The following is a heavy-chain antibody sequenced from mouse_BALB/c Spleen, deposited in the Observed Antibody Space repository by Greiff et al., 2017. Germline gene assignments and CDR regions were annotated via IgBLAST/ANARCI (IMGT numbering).Heavy chain of an antibody. J-gene: IGHJ4*01. Sequence: EVQLVESGGGLVKPGGSLKLSCAASGFTFSSYAMSWVRQTPEKRLEWVASISSGGSTYYPDSVKGRFTISRDNARNILYLQMSSLRSEDTAMYYCARGYYGNWGNYWGQGTSVTVSS. V-gene: IGHV5-6-5*01. D-gene: IGHD2-1*01. CDR2: ISSGGST. CDR3: ARGYYGNWGNY. CDR1: GFTFSSYA.